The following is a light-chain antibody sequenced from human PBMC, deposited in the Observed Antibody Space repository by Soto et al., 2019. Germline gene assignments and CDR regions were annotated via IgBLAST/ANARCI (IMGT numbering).Light chain of an antibody. V-gene: IGKV1-39*01. J-gene: IGKJ5*01. CDR1: QSISSY. CDR3: QQSYSTTIT. CDR2: AAS. Sequence: DIQMTQSPSSLSASVGDRVTITCRASQSISSYLNWYHQKPGKAPKLLIYAASSLQSGVPSRFSGSGSGIDFTLTISSLQPEDFATYYCQQSYSTTITFGQGTRLEIK.